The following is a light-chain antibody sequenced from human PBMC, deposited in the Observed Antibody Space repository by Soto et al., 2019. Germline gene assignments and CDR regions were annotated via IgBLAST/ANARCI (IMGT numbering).Light chain of an antibody. J-gene: IGLJ1*01. Sequence: QSVLTQPASVSGSPGQSITISCTGTSSDVGSYNLVSWYQQHPGKAPKQMIYEVSKRHSGITKHISGSKYGNTASLTNSGLQAVDEADYYCSSYTSSSTLALYVFGTGTKVTVL. CDR2: EVS. V-gene: IGLV2-14*02. CDR3: SSYTSSSTLALYV. CDR1: SSDVGSYNL.